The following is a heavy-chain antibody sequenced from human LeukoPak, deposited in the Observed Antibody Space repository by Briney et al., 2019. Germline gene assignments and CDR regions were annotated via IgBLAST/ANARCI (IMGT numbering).Heavy chain of an antibody. CDR3: AKSVGGGWAYYFDY. CDR1: GFIFSSYG. Sequence: PGGSLRLSCAASGFIFSSYGMHWVRQAPGKGLEGVAFIRYDGGNKNFADSVKGRFTISRDNSKHTLFLQMNSLRPEDTAVYYCAKSVGGGWAYYFDYWGQGTLVTVSS. V-gene: IGHV3-30*02. CDR2: IRYDGGNK. J-gene: IGHJ4*02. D-gene: IGHD1-26*01.